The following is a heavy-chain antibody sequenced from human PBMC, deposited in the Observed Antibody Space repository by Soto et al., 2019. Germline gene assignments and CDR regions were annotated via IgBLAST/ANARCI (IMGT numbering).Heavy chain of an antibody. Sequence: QVQLVQSGAEVKKPGSSVKVSCQPSGGDFKNYGISWVRQAPGQGLEWMGGIVPVFGSAKYVQIFQGRLTITADEATRTTYMELSGLKPEDTAVYYCAREIAATGFHFWGQGTLVIVSS. CDR2: IVPVFGSA. CDR1: GGDFKNYG. D-gene: IGHD2-21*01. J-gene: IGHJ4*02. V-gene: IGHV1-69*12. CDR3: AREIAATGFHF.